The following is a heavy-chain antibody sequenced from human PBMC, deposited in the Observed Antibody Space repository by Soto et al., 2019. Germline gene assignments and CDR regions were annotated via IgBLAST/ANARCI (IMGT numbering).Heavy chain of an antibody. Sequence: QLQLQESGPGLVKPSETLSLTCTVSGGSIIDLHLYYWAWLRQSPGKGLEWLATISYDGGTFYSPSLESPVTISVDTSTTQFSVKLSSVTATDTAVYYCARRRHGYFDSWGQGSMVTVSS. CDR3: ARRRHGYFDS. CDR1: GGSIIDLHLYY. J-gene: IGHJ4*02. CDR2: ISYDGGT. V-gene: IGHV4-39*01.